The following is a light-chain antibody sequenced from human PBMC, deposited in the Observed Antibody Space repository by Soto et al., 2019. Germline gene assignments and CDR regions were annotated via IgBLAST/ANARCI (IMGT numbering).Light chain of an antibody. V-gene: IGLV1-51*02. CDR3: AAWDISLSGGV. CDR2: EDN. Sequence: QSVLTQPPSVSAAPGQEVTISCSGSNSNIGIDFVSWYQHLPGTAPKLLIYEDNKRPSLIPDRFSGSKSGTLATLVITGLHTGDGADYYCAAWDISLSGGVFGGGAKLTVL. CDR1: NSNIGIDF. J-gene: IGLJ3*02.